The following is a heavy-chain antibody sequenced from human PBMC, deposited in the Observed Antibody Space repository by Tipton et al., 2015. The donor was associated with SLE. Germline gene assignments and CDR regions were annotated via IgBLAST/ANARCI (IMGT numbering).Heavy chain of an antibody. J-gene: IGHJ4*02. Sequence: WIRQPPGKGLEWVSGIDWNAGNTGYADSVKGRFTISRDNAKNSLFLQMNSLRAEDTAVYYCARIHYYGSGSRDYWGQGTLVTVSS. V-gene: IGHV3-20*03. CDR2: IDWNAGNT. D-gene: IGHD3-10*01. CDR3: ARIHYYGSGSRDY.